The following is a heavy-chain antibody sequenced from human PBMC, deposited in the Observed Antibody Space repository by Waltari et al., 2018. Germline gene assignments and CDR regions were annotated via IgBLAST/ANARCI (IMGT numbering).Heavy chain of an antibody. J-gene: IGHJ4*02. CDR1: GYSISSGYY. CDR2: IYHSGST. Sequence: QVQLQESGPGLVKPSETLSLTCAVSGYSISSGYYWGWIRKPPGKGLGWSGSIYHSGSTYYNPSLKSRVTISVDTSKNQFSLKLSSVTAADTAVYYCARLGDLYDYIWGSYRYYYFDYWGQGTLVTVSS. D-gene: IGHD3-16*02. CDR3: ARLGDLYDYIWGSYRYYYFDY. V-gene: IGHV4-38-2*01.